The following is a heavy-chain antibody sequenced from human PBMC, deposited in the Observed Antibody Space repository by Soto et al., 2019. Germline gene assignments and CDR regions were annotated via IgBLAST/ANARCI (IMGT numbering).Heavy chain of an antibody. CDR2: ISAYNGNT. CDR1: GYTFTSYG. J-gene: IGHJ6*02. Sequence: ASVKVSCKASGYTFTSYGISWVRQAPGQGLEWMGWISAYNGNTNYAQKLQGRVTMTTDTSTSTAYMELRSLRSDDTAVYYCARRYCSSTSCYGPYYYYGVDVWGQGTTVTVSS. D-gene: IGHD2-2*01. V-gene: IGHV1-18*04. CDR3: ARRYCSSTSCYGPYYYYGVDV.